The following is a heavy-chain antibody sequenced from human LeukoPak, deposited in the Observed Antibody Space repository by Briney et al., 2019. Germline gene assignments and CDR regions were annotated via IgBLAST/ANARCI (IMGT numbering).Heavy chain of an antibody. CDR1: GFTFSNYA. Sequence: GGSLRLSCAASGFTFSNYAMGWVRQAPGKGLEWVSVISGGGDNTYYADSVKGRFTISRDKSMNTLYLQMSSLRAEDTALYYYAKAKPTGETNSCGWYYFDYWGQGTLVTVSS. CDR2: ISGGGDNT. J-gene: IGHJ4*02. CDR3: AKAKPTGETNSCGWYYFDY. D-gene: IGHD6-19*01. V-gene: IGHV3-23*01.